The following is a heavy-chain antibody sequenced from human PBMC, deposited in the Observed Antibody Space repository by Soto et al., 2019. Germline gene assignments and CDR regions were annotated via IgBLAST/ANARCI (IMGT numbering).Heavy chain of an antibody. V-gene: IGHV4-34*01. Sequence: QVLLQQWGAGLLKPSETLSLTCAVYGGSFSGYYWSWIRQPPGKGLEWIGEINHSGSTNYNPSLKGRVTMSVDTSKNQFSLKLSSVTAADTALYYCARTSKFEYWGQGTLVTVSS. CDR1: GGSFSGYY. CDR3: ARTSKFEY. CDR2: INHSGST. J-gene: IGHJ4*02. D-gene: IGHD6-6*01.